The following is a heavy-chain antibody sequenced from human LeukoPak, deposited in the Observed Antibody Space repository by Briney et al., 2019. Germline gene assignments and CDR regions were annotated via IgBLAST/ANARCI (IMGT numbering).Heavy chain of an antibody. CDR3: VRDIGSYPPEK. CDR1: GFAVSSTY. J-gene: IGHJ4*02. CDR2: MYSHGLT. V-gene: IGHV3-53*01. Sequence: RPGGSLRLSCAASGFAVSSTYMSWVRQAPGKGLEWVSLMYSHGLTSYGDSVRGRFTISRDTSKNTLHLQMNSLRAEDTAIYYCVRDIGSYPPEKWGRGTLVTVSS. D-gene: IGHD3-10*01.